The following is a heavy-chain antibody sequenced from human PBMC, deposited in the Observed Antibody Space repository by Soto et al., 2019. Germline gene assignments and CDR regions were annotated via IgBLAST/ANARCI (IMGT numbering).Heavy chain of an antibody. V-gene: IGHV3-66*01. CDR1: GFTVSSSH. D-gene: IGHD3-16*01. J-gene: IGHJ5*02. CDR3: SRGPGGESAGWLDP. Sequence: GGSLRLSCAASGFTVSSSHMSWVRQAPGKGLEWVSVIYTDGNTFYADSVKGRFTMSRDNSKNRLWLQMNSLRTEDTAVYYCSRGPGGESAGWLDPWGQGTLVPGSS. CDR2: IYTDGNT.